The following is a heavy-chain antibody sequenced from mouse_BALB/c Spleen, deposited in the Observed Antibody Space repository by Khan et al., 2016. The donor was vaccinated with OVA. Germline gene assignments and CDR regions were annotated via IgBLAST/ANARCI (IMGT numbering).Heavy chain of an antibody. V-gene: IGHV1S81*02. J-gene: IGHJ3*01. CDR1: GYIFTSYY. Sequence: QVQLQQSGAELMKPGASVRLSCKASGYIFTSYYMYWVKQRPGQGLEWIGEINPNNGDTNFNEKFKSKATLTVDKSSSTAYMQLSSLTSEDSAVYYCTRSGYVTFACWGQGTLVTVSA. CDR3: TRSGYVTFAC. CDR2: INPNNGDT. D-gene: IGHD2-13*01.